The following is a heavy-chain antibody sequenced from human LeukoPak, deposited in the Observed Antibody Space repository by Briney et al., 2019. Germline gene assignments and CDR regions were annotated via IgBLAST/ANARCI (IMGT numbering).Heavy chain of an antibody. J-gene: IGHJ4*02. Sequence: GGSLRLSCAASGFTFDDYALHWVRQAPGKGLEWVSGISWNSGRVDYVDSVKGRFTISRDNAKNSLFLQMNSLRAEDTALYYCAKDRYEDYRLPLDYWGQGTLVTVSS. CDR3: AKDRYEDYRLPLDY. CDR1: GFTFDDYA. D-gene: IGHD4/OR15-4a*01. CDR2: ISWNSGRV. V-gene: IGHV3-9*01.